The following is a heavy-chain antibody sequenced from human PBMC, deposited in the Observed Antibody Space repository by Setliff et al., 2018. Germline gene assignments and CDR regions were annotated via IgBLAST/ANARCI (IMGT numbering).Heavy chain of an antibody. J-gene: IGHJ3*02. CDR2: IKESNSLT. D-gene: IGHD6-19*01. V-gene: IGHV3-11*06. CDR3: ASHEPWLWNAFDI. CDR1: GFTFSDYY. Sequence: GGSLRLSCAASGFTFSDYYMAWIRQTPGKGLEWVSYIKESNSLTDYADSVKGRFTISRDNAKNSLYLQMNSLRAEDTAVYYCASHEPWLWNAFDIWGQGTMVTVSS.